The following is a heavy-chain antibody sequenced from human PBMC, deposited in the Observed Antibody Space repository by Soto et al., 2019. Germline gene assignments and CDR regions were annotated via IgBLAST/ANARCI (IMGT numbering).Heavy chain of an antibody. Sequence: ASVKVSCKVSGYTLTELSMHWVRQAPGKGLERMGGFDPEDGETIYAQKFQGRVTMTEDTSTDTAYMELSSLRSEDTAVYYCATGPPYCSSTSCYENYWGQGTLVTVSS. V-gene: IGHV1-24*01. CDR3: ATGPPYCSSTSCYENY. D-gene: IGHD2-2*01. CDR2: FDPEDGET. J-gene: IGHJ4*02. CDR1: GYTLTELS.